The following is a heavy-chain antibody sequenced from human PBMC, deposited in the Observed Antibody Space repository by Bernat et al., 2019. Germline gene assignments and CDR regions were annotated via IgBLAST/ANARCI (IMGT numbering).Heavy chain of an antibody. CDR3: ARDRRDEMATIDLLVYYYYGMDV. V-gene: IGHV3-66*01. J-gene: IGHJ6*02. Sequence: EVQLVESGGGLVQPGGSLRLSCAASGFTVSSNYMSWVRQAPGKGLEWVSVISGSGGSTYYADSVKGRFTISRDNAKNSLYLQMNSLRAEDTAVYYCARDRRDEMATIDLLVYYYYGMDVWGQGTTVTVSS. CDR2: ISGSGGST. D-gene: IGHD5-24*01. CDR1: GFTVSSNY.